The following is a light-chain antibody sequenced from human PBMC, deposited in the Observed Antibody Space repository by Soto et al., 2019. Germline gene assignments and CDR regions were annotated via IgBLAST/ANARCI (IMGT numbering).Light chain of an antibody. J-gene: IGLJ2*01. Sequence: QSVVTKEPSLTVSPGGTVTLTCASSTGAVTSGYYPNWFQQKPGQAPRALIYSTSNQHSWTPARFSGSLLGGKAALTLSGVPPEEEAEYYRLLYYGGAQVFGGGTKLTVL. CDR2: STS. CDR3: LLYYGGAQV. V-gene: IGLV7-43*01. CDR1: TGAVTSGYY.